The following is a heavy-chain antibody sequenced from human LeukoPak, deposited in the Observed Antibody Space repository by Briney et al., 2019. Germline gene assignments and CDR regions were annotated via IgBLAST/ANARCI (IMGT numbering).Heavy chain of an antibody. V-gene: IGHV3-23*01. Sequence: GGSLRLSCAASGFTFSTFAMSWVRQAPGKGLEWVSSISSSGDRTFYADSVKDRFTISRDNSENTLYLQMSRLRAEDTAVYYCAKDRPNYHESNGHYYRPNGDYWGQGTLVTVSS. J-gene: IGHJ4*02. CDR2: ISSSGDRT. CDR1: GFTFSTFA. D-gene: IGHD3-22*01. CDR3: AKDRPNYHESNGHYYRPNGDY.